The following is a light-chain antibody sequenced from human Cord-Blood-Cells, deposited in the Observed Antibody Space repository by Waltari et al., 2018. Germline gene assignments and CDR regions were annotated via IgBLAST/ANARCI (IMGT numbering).Light chain of an antibody. CDR2: EGS. CDR3: CSYAGSSTWV. CDR1: SSDVGSYNL. J-gene: IGLJ3*02. V-gene: IGLV2-23*01. Sequence: QSALTQPASVSGSPGQSITISCTVTSSDVGSYNLVSWYQQHQGKAPKLMIYEGSKRPSGVSNRFSGSKSGNTASLTISGLQAEDEADYYCCSYAGSSTWVFGGGTKLTVL.